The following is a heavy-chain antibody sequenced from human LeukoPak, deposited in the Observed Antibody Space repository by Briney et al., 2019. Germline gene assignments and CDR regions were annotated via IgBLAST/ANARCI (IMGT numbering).Heavy chain of an antibody. Sequence: GASVKVSCKASGYTFTYYYIHWVRPAPGQGLDWMGIINPSGGSTTYAQKFQGRVTLTRDTSTSTVYMELSSLRSEDTAVYYCARSPYTYGSLFYLDYWGQGTLVTVSS. CDR3: ARSPYTYGSLFYLDY. D-gene: IGHD5-18*01. J-gene: IGHJ4*02. CDR1: GYTFTYYY. V-gene: IGHV1-46*01. CDR2: INPSGGST.